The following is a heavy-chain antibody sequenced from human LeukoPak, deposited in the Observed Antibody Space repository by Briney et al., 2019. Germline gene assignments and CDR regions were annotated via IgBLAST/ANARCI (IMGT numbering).Heavy chain of an antibody. V-gene: IGHV3-7*01. CDR1: GFIFSPYW. J-gene: IGHJ2*01. Sequence: GGSLRLSCAASGFIFSPYWVTWVRQAPGMGLEWVANMKEDGGEKFYVDSVRGRFAISRDNAKNSVYLQMNSLRVEDTGVYYCARVRTEWYIDLWGRGTLVTVST. CDR3: ARVRTEWYIDL. CDR2: MKEDGGEK. D-gene: IGHD2-8*02.